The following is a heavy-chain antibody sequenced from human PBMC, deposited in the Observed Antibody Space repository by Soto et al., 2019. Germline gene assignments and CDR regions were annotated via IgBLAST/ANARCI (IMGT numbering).Heavy chain of an antibody. Sequence: SETLSLTCTVSGGSISSYYWSWIRQPPGKGLEWIGYIYYSGSTNYNPSLKSRVTISVDTSKNQFSLKLSSVTAADTAVYSCARLYWTYGQHAFDIWGQGTMVTVSS. CDR2: IYYSGST. CDR1: GGSISSYY. J-gene: IGHJ3*02. V-gene: IGHV4-59*01. D-gene: IGHD1-7*01. CDR3: ARLYWTYGQHAFDI.